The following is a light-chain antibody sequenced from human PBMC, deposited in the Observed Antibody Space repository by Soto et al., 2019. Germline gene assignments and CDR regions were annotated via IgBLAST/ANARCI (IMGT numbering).Light chain of an antibody. V-gene: IGLV2-14*01. CDR1: SSDIGGYNF. Sequence: QSALTQPASVSGSPGQSITISCTGTSSDIGGYNFVSWYQQHPGKAPKLMIYDVSNRPSGVSNRFSGSKSGNTASLPISGLQAEDEADYYCSSYTGRTPPVVFGGGTKLTVL. CDR2: DVS. CDR3: SSYTGRTPPVV. J-gene: IGLJ2*01.